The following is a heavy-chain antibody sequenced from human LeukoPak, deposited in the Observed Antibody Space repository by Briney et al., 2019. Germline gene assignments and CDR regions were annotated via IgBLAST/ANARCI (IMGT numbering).Heavy chain of an antibody. V-gene: IGHV4-4*07. J-gene: IGHJ3*02. CDR1: GGSINNYY. CDR3: ARGRYCSADICSGGDAFDI. CDR2: IYTRGST. Sequence: SETLPLTCTVSGGSINNYYWSWIRQPAGKGLEWIGRIYTRGSTNYNPSLKSRVTMSVDTSKNQFSLKLSSVAAADTAVYYCARGRYCSADICSGGDAFDIWGQGTMVSVSS. D-gene: IGHD2-15*01.